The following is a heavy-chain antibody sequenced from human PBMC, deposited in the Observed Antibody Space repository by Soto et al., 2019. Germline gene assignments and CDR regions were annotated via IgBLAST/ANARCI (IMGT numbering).Heavy chain of an antibody. Sequence: ASVKVSCKASGGTFSSYTISWVRQAPGQGLEWMGRIIPILGIANYAQKFQGRVTITADKSTSTAYMELSSLRSEDTAVYYCAPHPDYDILTGGEVFDIWGQGTMVTVSS. CDR2: IIPILGIA. V-gene: IGHV1-69*02. J-gene: IGHJ3*02. CDR3: APHPDYDILTGGEVFDI. D-gene: IGHD3-9*01. CDR1: GGTFSSYT.